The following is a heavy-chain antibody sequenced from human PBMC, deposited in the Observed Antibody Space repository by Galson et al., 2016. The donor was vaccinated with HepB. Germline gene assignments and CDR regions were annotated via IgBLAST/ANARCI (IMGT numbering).Heavy chain of an antibody. Sequence: SLRLSCAASGFTFSSHAMSWVRQAPGKGLEWVSTISDGGGTYYADSVQGRFTLSRDHSKKTLYLQRDSLRAEDTAVYYCAMYMTAVGGVAFDYWGQGTLVTVSS. CDR2: ISDGGGT. V-gene: IGHV3-23*01. J-gene: IGHJ4*02. CDR3: AMYMTAVGGVAFDY. D-gene: IGHD4-23*01. CDR1: GFTFSSHA.